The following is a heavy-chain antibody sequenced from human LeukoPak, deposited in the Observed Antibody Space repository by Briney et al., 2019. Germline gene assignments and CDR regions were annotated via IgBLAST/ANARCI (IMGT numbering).Heavy chain of an antibody. CDR2: ISGSGGST. D-gene: IGHD3-22*01. J-gene: IGHJ4*02. Sequence: PSETLSLTCTVSGGSISGTDLYWGWIRQLPGKGLEWVSAISGSGGSTYYADSVKGRFTISRDNSKNTLYLQMNSLRAEDTAVYYCAKDRQKYYYDSTHGGRVYWGQGTLVTVSS. CDR3: AKDRQKYYYDSTHGGRVY. V-gene: IGHV3-23*01. CDR1: GGSISGTD.